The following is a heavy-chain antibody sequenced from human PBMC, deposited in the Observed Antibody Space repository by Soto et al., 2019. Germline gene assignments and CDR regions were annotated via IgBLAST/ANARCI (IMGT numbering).Heavy chain of an antibody. CDR2: IIPILGIA. V-gene: IGHV1-69*02. Sequence: QVQLVQSGAEVKKPGSSVKVSCKASGGTFSSYTISWVRQAPGQGLEWMGRIIPILGIANYAQKFQGRVTITADKYPRTDYMELSSLRSEDTAVYYCAMEYCSSTSCYRDYWGQGTLVTVSS. CDR3: AMEYCSSTSCYRDY. CDR1: GGTFSSYT. J-gene: IGHJ4*02. D-gene: IGHD2-2*02.